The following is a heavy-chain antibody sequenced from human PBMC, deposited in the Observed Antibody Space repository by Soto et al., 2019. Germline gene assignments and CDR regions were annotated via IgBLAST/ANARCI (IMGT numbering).Heavy chain of an antibody. D-gene: IGHD3-10*01. J-gene: IGHJ6*02. CDR1: GFTLSSNG. Sequence: QVQLVESGGGVVQPGRSLRLSCAASGFTLSSNGMHWVRQAPGKGLEWVAVISYDGTYKYYADSVKGRFTISRDNSKNTLYVEKNSLRVEDTAMYYCVRDRGRYYYGLDVWGQGTTVTVSS. CDR2: ISYDGTYK. V-gene: IGHV3-30*03. CDR3: VRDRGRYYYGLDV.